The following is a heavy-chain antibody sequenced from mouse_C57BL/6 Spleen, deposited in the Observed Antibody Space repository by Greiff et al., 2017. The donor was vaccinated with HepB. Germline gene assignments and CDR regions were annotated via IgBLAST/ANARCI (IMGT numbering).Heavy chain of an antibody. CDR2: ISNKANGYTS. V-gene: IGHV7-3*01. CDR1: GFTFTDYY. D-gene: IGHD2-4*01. Sequence: DVQLVESGGGLVQPGGSLSLSCAASGFTFTDYYMSWVRQPPGKALEWFGFISNKANGYTSEYSVSVKGRFTISRDNSQSILYLHMNALRDEDSATYYSARRGLRRDYYAMDYWGQGTSVTVSS. CDR3: ARRGLRRDYYAMDY. J-gene: IGHJ4*01.